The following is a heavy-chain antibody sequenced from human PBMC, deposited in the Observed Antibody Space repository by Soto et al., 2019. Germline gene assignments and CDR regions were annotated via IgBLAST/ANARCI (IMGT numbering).Heavy chain of an antibody. J-gene: IGHJ5*02. CDR2: IYYTGST. V-gene: IGHV4-39*01. CDR1: GGSISDSGYY. Sequence: QLQMQESGPGLVKPSETLSLTCTVSGGSISDSGYYWGWIRQPPGKGLEWIGSIYYTGSTYYNPSLRSRVTISVDTSKNLFSLSLTSVTAADTAVFYCARHRAGVIMHPRPINWFDPWGQGTLVTVSS. D-gene: IGHD2-21*01. CDR3: ARHRAGVIMHPRPINWFDP.